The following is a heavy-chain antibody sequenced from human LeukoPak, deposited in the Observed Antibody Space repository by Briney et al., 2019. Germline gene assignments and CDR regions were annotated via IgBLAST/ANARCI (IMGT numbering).Heavy chain of an antibody. CDR3: ARAHGAYFDL. Sequence: SETLSLTCTVSGDSISSYYWSWIRQPPGKRLEWIGCISDSGSTNYNPSLKSRVTISVDTSKNQFALKLSSVTAADTAVYYCARAHGAYFDLWGRGTLVTVSS. V-gene: IGHV4-59*01. CDR2: ISDSGST. J-gene: IGHJ2*01. D-gene: IGHD3-10*01. CDR1: GDSISSYY.